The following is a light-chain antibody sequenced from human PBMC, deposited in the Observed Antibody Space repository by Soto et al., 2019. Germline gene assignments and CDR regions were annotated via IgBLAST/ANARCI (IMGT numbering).Light chain of an antibody. Sequence: EVVMTQSPATLSVSPGEGATLSCRTSQTVNSNYLAWYQQKSGQAPRLLIYGISTRATGVPDRFSASGSGTEFTLTIRSLQPEDFAVYYCQQRSNWPPATFGQGTRLEIK. CDR1: QTVNSN. V-gene: IGKV3D-15*01. CDR3: QQRSNWPPAT. J-gene: IGKJ5*01. CDR2: GIS.